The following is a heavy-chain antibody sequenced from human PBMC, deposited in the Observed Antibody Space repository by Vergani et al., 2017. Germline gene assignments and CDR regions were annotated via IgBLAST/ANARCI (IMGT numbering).Heavy chain of an antibody. V-gene: IGHV1-8*01. D-gene: IGHD2-2*03. CDR3: ASFGFCSSTSLHKRAYYYYMDV. CDR1: GYTFTSYD. Sequence: QVQLVQSGAEVKKPGASVKVSCKASGYTFTSYDINWVRQATGQGLEWMGWMNPNSGNTGYAQKFQGRVTMTRNTSISTAYMELSSLRSDDTAGYYCASFGFCSSTSLHKRAYYYYMDVWGKGTTVTVSS. CDR2: MNPNSGNT. J-gene: IGHJ6*03.